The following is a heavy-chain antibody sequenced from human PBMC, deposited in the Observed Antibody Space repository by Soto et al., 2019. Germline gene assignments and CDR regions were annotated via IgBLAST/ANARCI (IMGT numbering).Heavy chain of an antibody. V-gene: IGHV3-23*01. J-gene: IGHJ4*02. CDR2: ISGSGGST. Sequence: PGGSLRLSCAASGFTFSSYAMSWVRQAPGKGLEWVSAISGSGGSTYYADSVKGRFTISRDNSKNTLYLQMNSLRVEDTAIYYCAKRGPLGFCASTSCYAFDYWGPGALVTVS. CDR1: GFTFSSYA. D-gene: IGHD2-2*01. CDR3: AKRGPLGFCASTSCYAFDY.